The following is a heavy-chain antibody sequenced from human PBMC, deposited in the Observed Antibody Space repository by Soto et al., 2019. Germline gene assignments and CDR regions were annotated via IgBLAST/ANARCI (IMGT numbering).Heavy chain of an antibody. CDR3: ARLEYSSGWYRFGY. Sequence: SETLSLTCSVSGYSIRNLYWSWIRQPLGKGLEWIGYIYYSGSTNYNPSLKSRVTISVDTSKNQFSLKLSSVTAADTAVYYCARLEYSSGWYRFGYWGQGTPVTVSS. V-gene: IGHV4-59*11. CDR2: IYYSGST. D-gene: IGHD6-19*01. CDR1: GYSIRNLY. J-gene: IGHJ4*02.